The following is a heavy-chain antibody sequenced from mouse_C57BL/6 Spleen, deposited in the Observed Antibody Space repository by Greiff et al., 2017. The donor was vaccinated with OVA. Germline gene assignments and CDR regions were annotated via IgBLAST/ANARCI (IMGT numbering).Heavy chain of an antibody. J-gene: IGHJ4*01. CDR1: GYSITSGYY. V-gene: IGHV3-6*01. CDR3: ARAYYYGSSYGAMDY. D-gene: IGHD1-1*01. CDR2: ISYDGSN. Sequence: EVKLMESGPGLVKPSQSLSLTCSVTGYSITSGYYWNWIRQFPGNKLEWMGYISYDGSNNYNPSLKNRISITRDTSKNQFFLKLNSVTTEDTATYYCARAYYYGSSYGAMDYWGQGTSVTVSS.